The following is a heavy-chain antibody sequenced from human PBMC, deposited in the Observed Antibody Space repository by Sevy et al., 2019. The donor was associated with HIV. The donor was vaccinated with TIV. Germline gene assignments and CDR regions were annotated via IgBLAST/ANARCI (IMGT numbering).Heavy chain of an antibody. Sequence: GESLKISCTASGFTFGDYAMSWFRQAPGKGLEWVGFIRSKAYGGTTEYAASVKGRFTISRDDSKSIAYLQMNSLKTEDTAVYYCTRNYDSSGYGSTGYWGQGTLVTVSS. V-gene: IGHV3-49*03. J-gene: IGHJ4*02. CDR2: IRSKAYGGTT. CDR1: GFTFGDYA. CDR3: TRNYDSSGYGSTGY. D-gene: IGHD3-22*01.